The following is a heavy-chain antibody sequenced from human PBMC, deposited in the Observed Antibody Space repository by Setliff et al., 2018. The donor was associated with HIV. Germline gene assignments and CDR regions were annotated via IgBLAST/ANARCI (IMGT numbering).Heavy chain of an antibody. J-gene: IGHJ6*02. V-gene: IGHV4-38-2*01. CDR1: GYSISSGYY. Sequence: SETLSLTCAVSGYSISSGYYWGWIRQPPGKGLEWIGSIHHGGGTYYSPSLKSRVTISLEPSKNQFSLKLSSVTAADTAVYYCARRPAGAVAGGYGMDVWGQGTTVTVSS. D-gene: IGHD6-19*01. CDR3: ARRPAGAVAGGYGMDV. CDR2: IHHGGGT.